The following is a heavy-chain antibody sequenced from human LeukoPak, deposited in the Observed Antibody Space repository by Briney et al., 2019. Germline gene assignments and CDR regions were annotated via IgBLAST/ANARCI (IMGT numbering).Heavy chain of an antibody. V-gene: IGHV3-30*02. CDR1: GFTFSSYG. Sequence: GGSLRLSCAASGFTFSSYGMHRVRQAPGKGLEWVAVIWYGGSNKYYADSVKGRFTISRDNSKNTLYLQMNSLRAEDTAVYYCAKPSSGDSYSFDYWGQGTLVTVSS. CDR3: AKPSSGDSYSFDY. CDR2: IWYGGSNK. J-gene: IGHJ4*02. D-gene: IGHD2-21*02.